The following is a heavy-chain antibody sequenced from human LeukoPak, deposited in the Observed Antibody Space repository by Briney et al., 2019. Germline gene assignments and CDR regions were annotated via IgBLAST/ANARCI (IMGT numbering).Heavy chain of an antibody. Sequence: PETLSLTCAVYSGSFSGYYWTWIRQPAGKGLEWIGEINHSGSTNYKSSLKSRVTISVDTSKNQFALKLSSVTAADTAVYYCARGPPIEPDVLAGYYYFDSWGQGTLVTVSS. CDR3: ARGPPIEPDVLAGYYYFDS. CDR1: SGSFSGYY. J-gene: IGHJ4*02. D-gene: IGHD3-9*01. CDR2: INHSGST. V-gene: IGHV4-34*01.